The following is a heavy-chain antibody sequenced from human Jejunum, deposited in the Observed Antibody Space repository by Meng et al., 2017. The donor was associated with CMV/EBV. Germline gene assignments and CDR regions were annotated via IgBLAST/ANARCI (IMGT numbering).Heavy chain of an antibody. V-gene: IGHV4-4*02. J-gene: IGHJ4*02. CDR2: IYHSGST. CDR1: GGYMSSTNW. CDR3: ARADKVRFDY. Sequence: QGQVADAGQGLVKPSGALSLTGAFSGGYMSSTNWWSWVRQPPGKGLEWIGEIYHSGSTNYNPSLKSRVSISVDKSKNQFSLKLSSVTAADTAVYYCARADKVRFDYWGQGTLVTVSS.